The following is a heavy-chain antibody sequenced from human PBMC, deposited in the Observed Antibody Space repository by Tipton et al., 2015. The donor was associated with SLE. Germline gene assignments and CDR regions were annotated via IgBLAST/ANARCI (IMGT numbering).Heavy chain of an antibody. V-gene: IGHV4-59*08. J-gene: IGHJ2*01. CDR2: IDYSWST. D-gene: IGHD7-27*01. Sequence: TLSLTCTVSGGSISDHYWSWIRQPPGKGLEWIGYIDYSWSTNYNPSLESRVTISLDSSKNRFSLKLNSVTAADTAVYYCARHAWGSNWYFDLWGRGTLVTVSS. CDR3: ARHAWGSNWYFDL. CDR1: GGSISDHY.